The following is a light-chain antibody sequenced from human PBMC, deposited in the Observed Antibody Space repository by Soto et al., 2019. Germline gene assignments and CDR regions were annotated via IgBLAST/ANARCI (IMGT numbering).Light chain of an antibody. J-gene: IGKJ3*01. Sequence: IKMTQSPSSLSASVGDRVTITCGASQTAASYLNWYQQRPGKAPKLLIRAASRLESGVPERFSGSGSGTEFTLTISSLQPEDVATYYCQQSFNSPFTFGPGTKVD. CDR3: QQSFNSPFT. V-gene: IGKV1-39*01. CDR2: AAS. CDR1: QTAASY.